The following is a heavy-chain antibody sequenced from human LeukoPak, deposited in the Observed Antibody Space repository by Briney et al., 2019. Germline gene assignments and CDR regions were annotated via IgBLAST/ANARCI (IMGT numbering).Heavy chain of an antibody. J-gene: IGHJ4*02. CDR1: GFTFSNAW. D-gene: IGHD3-9*01. CDR3: TTGRYFDWLLCNY. V-gene: IGHV3-15*01. CDR2: IKTKADGGTT. Sequence: GGSLRLSCAASGFTFSNAWISWVRQAPGKGLEWVGRIKTKADGGTTDYAAPVKGRFTISRDDSKNTLFLQMNSLRTEDTAVYYCTTGRYFDWLLCNYWGQGTLVTVSS.